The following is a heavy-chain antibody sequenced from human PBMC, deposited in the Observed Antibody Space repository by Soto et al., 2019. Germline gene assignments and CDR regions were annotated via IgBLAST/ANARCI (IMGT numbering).Heavy chain of an antibody. J-gene: IGHJ4*02. CDR2: IYYSGST. D-gene: IGHD2-15*01. V-gene: IGHV4-59*08. CDR1: GGSISSYY. Sequence: SETLSLTCTFSGGSISSYYWSWIRQPPGKGLEWIGYIYYSGSTNYNPSLKSRVTISVDTSKNQFSLKLSSVTAADTAVYYCASRGYCSGGSCEQYFDYWGQGTLVTVSS. CDR3: ASRGYCSGGSCEQYFDY.